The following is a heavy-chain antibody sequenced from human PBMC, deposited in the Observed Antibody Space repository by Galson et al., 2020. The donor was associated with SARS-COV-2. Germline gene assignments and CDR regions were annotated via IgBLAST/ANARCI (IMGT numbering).Heavy chain of an antibody. CDR1: RFHPTELT. D-gene: IGHD6-19*01. V-gene: IGHV1-24*01. CDR2: FESEDGET. Sequence: ASVKVPCQVSRFHPTELTMPWVGPAPGKGLEWMGSFESEDGETIYAQKFQGRVTMTEDTSTDTAYMELSSLRSEDTAVYYCATASPVAGTLGWFDPWGQGTLVTVSS. J-gene: IGHJ5*02. CDR3: ATASPVAGTLGWFDP.